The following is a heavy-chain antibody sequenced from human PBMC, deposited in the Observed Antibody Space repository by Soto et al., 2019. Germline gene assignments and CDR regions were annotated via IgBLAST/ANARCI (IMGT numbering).Heavy chain of an antibody. V-gene: IGHV3-30-3*01. CDR3: ARAGCDGGSCYTLVGLRYGMDV. Sequence: GSLRLSCAASGFTFSSYVMHWVRQAPGKGLEWVAIISYDGNNKYYADSVKGRFTISRDNSKNTLYLQMNSLRAEDTAVYYCARAGCDGGSCYTLVGLRYGMDVWGQGTTVTVSS. CDR1: GFTFSSYV. CDR2: ISYDGNNK. J-gene: IGHJ6*02. D-gene: IGHD2-15*01.